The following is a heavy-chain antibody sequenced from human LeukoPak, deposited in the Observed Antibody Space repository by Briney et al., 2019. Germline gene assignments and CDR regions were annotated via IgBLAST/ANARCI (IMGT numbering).Heavy chain of an antibody. CDR1: GFTFSSYS. CDR2: ISSSSSYI. Sequence: PGGSLRLSCAASGFTFSSYSMNWVRQAPGKGLEWVSSISSSSSYIYYADSVKGRFTISRDNAKNSLYLQMNSLRAEDTAVYYCARDSEGGGSSATRRYFQHWGQGTLVTVSS. J-gene: IGHJ1*01. D-gene: IGHD2-15*01. V-gene: IGHV3-21*01. CDR3: ARDSEGGGSSATRRYFQH.